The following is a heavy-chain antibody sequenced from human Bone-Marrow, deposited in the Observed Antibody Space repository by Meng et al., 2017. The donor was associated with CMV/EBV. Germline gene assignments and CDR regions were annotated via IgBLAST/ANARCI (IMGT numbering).Heavy chain of an antibody. J-gene: IGHJ5*02. CDR1: GYTFTGYD. V-gene: IGHV1-8*01. Sequence: ASVKVSCKASGYTFTGYDINWVRQATGQGLEWMGWMNPNSGNTGYAQKFQGRVTMTRNTSISTAYMELSRLRSDDTAVYYCARAPPRFRGWFDPWGQGTLVTVSS. D-gene: IGHD1-26*01. CDR2: MNPNSGNT. CDR3: ARAPPRFRGWFDP.